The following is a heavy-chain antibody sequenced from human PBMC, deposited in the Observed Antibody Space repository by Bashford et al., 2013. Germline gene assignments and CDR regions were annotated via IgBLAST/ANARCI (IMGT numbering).Heavy chain of an antibody. D-gene: IGHD3-22*01. CDR1: GFRFGDYA. CDR2: ISWNSGSI. V-gene: IGHV3-9*01. Sequence: SLRLSCVGSGFRFGDYAMYWVRQAPTEGPGSGVSGISWNSGSIGYADSVKGRFTISRDNAKNSLYLQMNSLRAEDTALYYCAKDISYYDSSGYYDYWGQGTLVTVSS. CDR3: AKDISYYDSSGYYDY. J-gene: IGHJ4*02.